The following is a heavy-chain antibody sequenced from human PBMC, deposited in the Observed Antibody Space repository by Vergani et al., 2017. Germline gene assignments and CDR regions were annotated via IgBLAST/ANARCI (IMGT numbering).Heavy chain of an antibody. D-gene: IGHD3-9*01. CDR3: ARGSAVDSFTGYYYYYMDV. CDR2: IIPILGIA. CDR1: GGTFSSYT. Sequence: QVQLVQSGAEVKKPGSSVKVSCKASGGTFSSYTISWVRQAPGQGLEWMGRIIPILGIANYAQKFQGRVTITADKSTSTAYMELSSLRSEDTAVYYCARGSAVDSFTGYYYYYMDVWGKGTTVTVSS. J-gene: IGHJ6*03. V-gene: IGHV1-69*02.